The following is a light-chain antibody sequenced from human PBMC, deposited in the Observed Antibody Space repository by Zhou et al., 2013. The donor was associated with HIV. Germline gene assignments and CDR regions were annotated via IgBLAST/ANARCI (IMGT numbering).Light chain of an antibody. V-gene: IGKV1-6*01. CDR3: QQYYSFPLT. Sequence: IQMTQSPSSLSASVGDRVTITCRASQGIRDDLGWYQQKPGKAPKLLIYTASNLQSGVPSRFSGSGSGTNFTLTISCLQADDFAIYFCQQYYSFPLTFGGGTKVENK. CDR2: TAS. CDR1: QGIRDD. J-gene: IGKJ4*01.